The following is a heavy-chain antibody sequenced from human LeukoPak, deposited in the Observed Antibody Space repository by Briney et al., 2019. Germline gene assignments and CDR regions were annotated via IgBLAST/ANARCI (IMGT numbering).Heavy chain of an antibody. V-gene: IGHV1-69*13. Sequence: GGSVNVSCKSSVGTFISYAISWVRQAPGRGVKWMGGIIPIFGTANYAQTFQGRVTTTADESTSTAYMELSSLRSEDTAVYYCARVGLGDLWYFDIWARGPLVTVS. D-gene: IGHD3-16*01. J-gene: IGHJ2*01. CDR3: ARVGLGDLWYFDI. CDR1: VGTFISYA. CDR2: IIPIFGTA.